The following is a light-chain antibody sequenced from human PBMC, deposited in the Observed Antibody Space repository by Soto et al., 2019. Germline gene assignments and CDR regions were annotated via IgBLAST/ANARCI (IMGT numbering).Light chain of an antibody. J-gene: IGKJ3*01. CDR1: QSVRSN. CDR3: QQRSNWAT. V-gene: IGKV3-15*01. CDR2: GAS. Sequence: EIVMTQSPATLSVSPGERATLSCRASQSVRSNLAWYQQKPGQAPRLLIYGASTRATGIPARFSGSGSGTEFTLTISSLQSEDFAVYYCQQRSNWATFGPGTKVDIK.